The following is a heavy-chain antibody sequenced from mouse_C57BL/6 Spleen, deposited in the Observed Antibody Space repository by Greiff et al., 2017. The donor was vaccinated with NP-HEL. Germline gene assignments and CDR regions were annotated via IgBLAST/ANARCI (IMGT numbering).Heavy chain of an antibody. CDR1: GYTFTSYW. D-gene: IGHD1-1*01. Sequence: QVQLQQPGAELVMPWASVKLSCKASGYTFTSYWMHWVKQRPGQGLEWIGEIDPSDSYTNYNQKFKGKSTLTVDKSSSTAYMQLSSLTSEDSAVYYCARSGDYGSSYGRYFDVWGTGTTVTVSS. V-gene: IGHV1-69*01. CDR2: IDPSDSYT. J-gene: IGHJ1*03. CDR3: ARSGDYGSSYGRYFDV.